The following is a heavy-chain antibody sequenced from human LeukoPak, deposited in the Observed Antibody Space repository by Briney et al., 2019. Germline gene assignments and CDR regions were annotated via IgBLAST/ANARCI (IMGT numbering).Heavy chain of an antibody. CDR2: IYYTGST. V-gene: IGHV4-59*01. Sequence: SETLSLTCTVSGGSISSYYWSWIRQPPGKGLEWIGYIYYTGSTNYNPSLKSRVTISVDTSKNQFPLKLSSVTAADTAVYYCATLTGYSSESWFDPWGQGILVTVSS. CDR1: GGSISSYY. D-gene: IGHD3-9*01. J-gene: IGHJ5*02. CDR3: ATLTGYSSESWFDP.